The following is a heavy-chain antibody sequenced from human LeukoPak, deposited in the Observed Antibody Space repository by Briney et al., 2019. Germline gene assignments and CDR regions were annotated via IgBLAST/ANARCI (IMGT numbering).Heavy chain of an antibody. CDR1: GFTFSSYA. Sequence: GGSLRLSCAASGFTFSSYAMSWVRQAPGKGLEWVSAISGSGGSKYYADPVKGRFTISRDNSKNTLYLQMNSLRAEDTAVYYCAKVVFRVAAGDYWGQGTLVTVSS. J-gene: IGHJ4*02. V-gene: IGHV3-23*01. CDR3: AKVVFRVAAGDY. CDR2: ISGSGGSK. D-gene: IGHD6-13*01.